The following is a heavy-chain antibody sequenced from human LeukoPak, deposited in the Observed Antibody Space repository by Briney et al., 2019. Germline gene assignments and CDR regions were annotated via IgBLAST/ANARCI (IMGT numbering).Heavy chain of an antibody. CDR3: ARDRSAMVRGVTNWFDP. J-gene: IGHJ5*02. D-gene: IGHD3-10*01. CDR2: IYYSGST. CDR1: GGSISSSSYY. V-gene: IGHV4-39*07. Sequence: SETLSLTCTVSGGSISSSSYYWGWIRQPPGKGLEWIGSIYYSGSTNYNPSLKSRVTISVDTSKNQFSLKLSSVTAADTAVYYCARDRSAMVRGVTNWFDPWGQGTLVTVSS.